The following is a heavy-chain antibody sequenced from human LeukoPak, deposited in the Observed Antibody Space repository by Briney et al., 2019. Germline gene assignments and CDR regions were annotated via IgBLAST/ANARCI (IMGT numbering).Heavy chain of an antibody. V-gene: IGHV1-18*01. Sequence: ASVKVSCKASGYTFTSYGISWVRQAPGQGLEWMGWISAYNGNTNYAQKLQGRVTMTTDTSTSTAYMELRSLRSDDTAVYYCARDPVVASAGPTFDHWGQGTLVIVSS. CDR3: ARDPVVASAGPTFDH. CDR1: GYTFTSYG. J-gene: IGHJ4*02. CDR2: ISAYNGNT. D-gene: IGHD2-15*01.